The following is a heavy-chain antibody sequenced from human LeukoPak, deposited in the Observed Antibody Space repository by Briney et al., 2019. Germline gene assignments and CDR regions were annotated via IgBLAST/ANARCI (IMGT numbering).Heavy chain of an antibody. D-gene: IGHD4-23*01. CDR3: ARDLLWTTVATLYYYYGMDV. J-gene: IGHJ6*02. CDR2: ISSSSSYI. CDR1: GFTFSSYS. V-gene: IGHV3-21*01. Sequence: GGSLRLSCAASGFTFSSYSMNWVRQAPGKGLEWVSSISSSSSYIYYADSVKGRFTISRDNAKNSLYLQMNSLRAEDTAVYYCARDLLWTTVATLYYYYGMDVWGQGTTVTVSS.